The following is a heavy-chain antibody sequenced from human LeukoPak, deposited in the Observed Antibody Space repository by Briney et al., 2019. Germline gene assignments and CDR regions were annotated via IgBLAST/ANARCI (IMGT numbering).Heavy chain of an antibody. Sequence: GGSLRLSCAVSGFTFSSYGMHWVRQAPGKGLEWLTVISYDGSNEYYADSVKGRFTISRDTSKNKVYLQMNSLRAEDTAVYYCAKDRRLGDFPYYYMDVWGKGTTVTVSS. J-gene: IGHJ6*03. CDR3: AKDRRLGDFPYYYMDV. V-gene: IGHV3-30*18. CDR1: GFTFSSYG. CDR2: ISYDGSNE. D-gene: IGHD1-26*01.